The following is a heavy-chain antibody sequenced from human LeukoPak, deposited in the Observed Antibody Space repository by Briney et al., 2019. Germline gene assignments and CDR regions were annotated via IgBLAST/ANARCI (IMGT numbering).Heavy chain of an antibody. CDR1: GFTFSSYA. V-gene: IGHV3-64*01. D-gene: IGHD3-16*02. CDR2: ISSNGGST. Sequence: GGSLRLSCAASGFTFSSYAMHWVRQAPGKGLEYVSAISSNGGSTYYANSVKGRFTISRDNSKNTLYLQMGSLRAEDMAVYYCARDQPYYDYVWGSYRSEWGYYYYMDVWGKGTTVTVSS. CDR3: ARDQPYYDYVWGSYRSEWGYYYYMDV. J-gene: IGHJ6*03.